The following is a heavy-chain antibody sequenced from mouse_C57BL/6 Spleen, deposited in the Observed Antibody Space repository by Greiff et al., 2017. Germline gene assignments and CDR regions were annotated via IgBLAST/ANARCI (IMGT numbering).Heavy chain of an antibody. J-gene: IGHJ4*01. V-gene: IGHV1-55*01. CDR2: IYPGSGST. CDR3: ASRGAHNAMDY. Sequence: QVQLQQPGAELVKPGASVKMSCKASGYTFTSYWITWVKQRPGQGLEWIGDIYPGSGSTNYNEQFKSKTTLTVDTSSSTAYMQLSSLTSEDSAVYYCASRGAHNAMDYWGQGTSVTVSS. D-gene: IGHD6-1*01. CDR1: GYTFTSYW.